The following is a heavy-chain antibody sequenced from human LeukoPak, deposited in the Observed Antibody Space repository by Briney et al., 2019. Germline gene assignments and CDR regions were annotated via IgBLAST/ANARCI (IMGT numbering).Heavy chain of an antibody. D-gene: IGHD2-2*01. V-gene: IGHV4-34*01. J-gene: IGHJ4*02. Sequence: SETLSLTCAVYGGSFSGYYWSWIRQPSGKGLEWIGEINHSGSTNYNPSFKSRVTISVDTSRNQFSLKLSSVTAADTAVYYCAGILSSTSSVDYWGQGTLVTVSS. CDR1: GGSFSGYY. CDR3: AGILSSTSSVDY. CDR2: INHSGST.